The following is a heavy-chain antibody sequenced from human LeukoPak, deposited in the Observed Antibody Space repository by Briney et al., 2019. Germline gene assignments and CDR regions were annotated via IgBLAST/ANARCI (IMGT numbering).Heavy chain of an antibody. D-gene: IGHD3-22*01. Sequence: ASLTVSCTASGYTFTGYYMHWVRQAPRQGLEWMGWINPNSGGTNYAQKFQGRVTMTRDTSISTAYMELSRLRSDDTVLYYCARDLLYYDSSDYWGQGTLVTVSS. J-gene: IGHJ4*02. V-gene: IGHV1-2*02. CDR1: GYTFTGYY. CDR3: ARDLLYYDSSDY. CDR2: INPNSGGT.